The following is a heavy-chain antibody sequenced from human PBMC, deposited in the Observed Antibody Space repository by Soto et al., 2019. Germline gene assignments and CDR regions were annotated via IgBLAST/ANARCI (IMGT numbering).Heavy chain of an antibody. CDR2: IYYSGST. J-gene: IGHJ4*02. CDR3: VSSSSSRDY. Sequence: QVQLQESGPGLVKPSETLSLTCTVSGGSVSSGSYYWSWIRQPPGKGLEWIGYIYYSGSTTYNPSLKIRVTISVDTSKNQFSLKLSSVTAADTAVYYCVSSSSSRDYWGQGTLVTVSS. D-gene: IGHD6-6*01. CDR1: GGSVSSGSYY. V-gene: IGHV4-61*01.